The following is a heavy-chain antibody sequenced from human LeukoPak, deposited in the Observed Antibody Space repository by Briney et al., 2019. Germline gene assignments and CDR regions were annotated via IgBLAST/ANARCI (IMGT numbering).Heavy chain of an antibody. CDR1: GYTFTGYY. J-gene: IGHJ4*02. V-gene: IGHV1-2*04. D-gene: IGHD2-8*01. CDR3: ARSRCTNGVCYRFDY. Sequence: GASVKVSCKASGYTFTGYYMHWVRQAPGQVLEWMGWINPNSGGTNYAQKFQGWVTMTRDTSISTAYMELSRLRSDDTAVYYCARSRCTNGVCYRFDYWGQGTLVTVSS. CDR2: INPNSGGT.